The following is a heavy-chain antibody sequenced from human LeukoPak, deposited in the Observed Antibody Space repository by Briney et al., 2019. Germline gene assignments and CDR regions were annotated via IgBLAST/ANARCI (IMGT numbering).Heavy chain of an antibody. CDR3: AKFLNYPVYFEF. D-gene: IGHD1-7*01. CDR1: GDSTTSHY. J-gene: IGHJ4*02. CDR2: IFFSGST. V-gene: IGHV4-59*11. Sequence: SETLSLTCTVSGDSTTSHYWTWILQSPGKELEWIGYIFFSGSTGYNPSLKSRVTISRDTSKNQFSLNLASVTAADTAVYYCAKFLNYPVYFEFWGQGISVSVSS.